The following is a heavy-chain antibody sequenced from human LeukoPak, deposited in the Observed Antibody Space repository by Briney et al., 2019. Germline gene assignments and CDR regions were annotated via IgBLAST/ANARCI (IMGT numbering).Heavy chain of an antibody. CDR2: ISYDGSNK. D-gene: IGHD2-2*01. Sequence: GGSLRLSCAAPGFTFSSYGMHWVRQAPGKGLEWVAVISYDGSNKYYADSVKGRFTISRDNSKNTLYLQMNSLRAEDTAVYYCARDSYCSSTSCYEFPDAFDIWGQGTMVTVSS. CDR1: GFTFSSYG. V-gene: IGHV3-30*12. CDR3: ARDSYCSSTSCYEFPDAFDI. J-gene: IGHJ3*02.